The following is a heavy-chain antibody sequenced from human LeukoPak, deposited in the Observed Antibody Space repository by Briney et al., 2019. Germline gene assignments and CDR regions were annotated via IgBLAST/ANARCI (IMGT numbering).Heavy chain of an antibody. CDR2: IKSKTDGGTT. CDR1: GFTFSDYY. J-gene: IGHJ4*02. V-gene: IGHV3-15*01. CDR3: TTDKWELRFSY. Sequence: PGGSLRLSCAASGFTFSDYYMSWIRQAPGKGLEWVGRIKSKTDGGTTDYAAPVKGRFTISRDDSKNTLYLQTNSLKTEDTAVYYCTTDKWELRFSYWGQGTLVTVSS. D-gene: IGHD1-26*01.